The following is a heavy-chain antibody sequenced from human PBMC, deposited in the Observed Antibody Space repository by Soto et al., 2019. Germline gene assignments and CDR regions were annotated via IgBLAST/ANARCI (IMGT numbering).Heavy chain of an antibody. CDR2: ISGSGGNT. J-gene: IGHJ5*02. D-gene: IGHD3-10*01. CDR3: AKDLSFGELNWFDP. Sequence: VQLLESGGGLVQPGGSLRLSCAASGFTFSSYAMSWVRQAPGKGLEWVSTISGSGGNTYYADSVKGRFTISRDNSKNTLYLQMNSLRAKDTAVYYCAKDLSFGELNWFDPWGQGTLVTVSS. V-gene: IGHV3-23*01. CDR1: GFTFSSYA.